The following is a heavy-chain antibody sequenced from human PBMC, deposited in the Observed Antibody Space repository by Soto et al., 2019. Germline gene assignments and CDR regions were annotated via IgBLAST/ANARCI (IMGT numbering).Heavy chain of an antibody. Sequence: QVQLVQSGAEVKRPGASVKVSCKASGYTFTGYGIAWVRQAPGQGLEWMGWISAYNDNTLQTQKFQDRLTMTTDTSANTAYMELRSLRSDDTAVYYCARPLGGYGDYALPLNYWGQGTLVSVSS. V-gene: IGHV1-18*04. CDR3: ARPLGGYGDYALPLNY. CDR2: ISAYNDNT. D-gene: IGHD4-17*01. CDR1: GYTFTGYG. J-gene: IGHJ4*02.